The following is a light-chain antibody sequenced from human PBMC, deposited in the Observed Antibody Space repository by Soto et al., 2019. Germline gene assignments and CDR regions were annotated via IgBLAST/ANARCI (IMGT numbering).Light chain of an antibody. CDR1: SSDVGGYNY. V-gene: IGLV2-14*03. CDR2: DVN. CDR3: SSYTSSSTLAV. J-gene: IGLJ2*01. Sequence: QSVLTQPASVSGSPGQSVTISCTGTSSDVGGYNYVSWYQQHPGKAPKLMIYDVNNRPSGVSNRFSGSKSGTTASLTISGLQAEDEADYYCSSYTSSSTLAVFGGGTKLTVL.